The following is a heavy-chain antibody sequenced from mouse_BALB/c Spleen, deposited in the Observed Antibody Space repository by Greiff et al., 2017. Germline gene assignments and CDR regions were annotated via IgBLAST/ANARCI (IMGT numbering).Heavy chain of an antibody. D-gene: IGHD1-1*01. CDR2: INSNGGST. CDR1: GFTFSSYY. J-gene: IGHJ2*01. V-gene: IGHV5-6-2*01. CDR3: ARSFYYGSSYGY. Sequence: EVMLVESGGGLVKLGGSLKLSCAASGFTFSSYYMSWVRQTPEKRLELVAAINSNGGSTYYPDTVKGRFTISRDNAKNTLYLQMSSLKSEDTALYYCARSFYYGSSYGYWGQGTTLTVSS.